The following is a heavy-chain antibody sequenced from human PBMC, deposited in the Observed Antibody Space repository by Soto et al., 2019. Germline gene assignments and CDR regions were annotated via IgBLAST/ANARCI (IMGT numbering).Heavy chain of an antibody. J-gene: IGHJ4*02. Sequence: GSGPTLVNPTQTLTLTCTFSGFSLPTDRVGVGWIRQPPGEALEWLAVIYWDDTKTYRPSLENRLTITKDSSKNQVALTMTNMDSVDTATYYCAHAYGGRSLYWGQGTLVTVSS. CDR3: AHAYGGRSLY. D-gene: IGHD4-17*01. V-gene: IGHV2-5*02. CDR2: IYWDDTK. CDR1: GFSLPTDRVG.